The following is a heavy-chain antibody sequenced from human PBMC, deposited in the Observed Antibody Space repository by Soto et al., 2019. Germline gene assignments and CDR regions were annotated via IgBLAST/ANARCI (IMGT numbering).Heavy chain of an antibody. J-gene: IGHJ3*02. Sequence: SETLSLTCTVSGGSISSGGYYWSWIRQHPGKGLEWIGYIYYSGSTYYNPSLKSRVTISVDTSKNQFSLKLSSVTAADTAVYYCARELGRYYGYVWGSPHAFDIWGQGTMVTVSS. CDR1: GGSISSGGYY. V-gene: IGHV4-31*03. CDR3: ARELGRYYGYVWGSPHAFDI. CDR2: IYYSGST. D-gene: IGHD3-16*01.